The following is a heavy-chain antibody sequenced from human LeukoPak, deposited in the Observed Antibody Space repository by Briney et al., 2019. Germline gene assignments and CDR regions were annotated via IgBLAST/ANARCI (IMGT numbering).Heavy chain of an antibody. CDR1: GGSISSYY. V-gene: IGHV4-59*01. Sequence: SETLSLTCTVSGGSISSYYCSWIRQPPGKGLEWNGYIYYSGSTNYNPSLKSRATISVDTSKNQFSLNLRSVTAADAAVYYCARSEVPYSSSGFRFDPWGQGTLVTVSS. D-gene: IGHD6-6*01. CDR3: ARSEVPYSSSGFRFDP. J-gene: IGHJ5*02. CDR2: IYYSGST.